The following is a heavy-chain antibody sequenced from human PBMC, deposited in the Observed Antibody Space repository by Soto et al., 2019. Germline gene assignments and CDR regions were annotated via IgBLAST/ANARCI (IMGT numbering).Heavy chain of an antibody. D-gene: IGHD1-26*01. V-gene: IGHV3-73*02. Sequence: EVQLVESGGGLVQPGGSLRLSCAASGFSFSDSAMHWVRQASGKVLEWIARIRSKANSYIIAYDESVRGRFIISRDDSKNKAYLQMNDLNTEDTAIYYCARGCEMGLNDYWGQGTPVTVS. J-gene: IGHJ4*02. CDR2: IRSKANSYII. CDR1: GFSFSDSA. CDR3: ARGCEMGLNDY.